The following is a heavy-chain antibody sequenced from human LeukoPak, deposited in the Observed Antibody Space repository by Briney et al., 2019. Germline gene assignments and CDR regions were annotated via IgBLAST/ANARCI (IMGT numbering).Heavy chain of an antibody. D-gene: IGHD4-17*01. CDR3: ARLIIDYGDSHLDV. V-gene: IGHV3-53*01. CDR2: LYSDGST. Sequence: GGSLRLSCGACGFIVSSLYVVWWRQAPGEGLVWGSLLYSDGSTYYADSVKGGLIISRDNARYTLYRDMNSLRVEATAVYYCARLIIDYGDSHLDVWGKGTPVTISP. J-gene: IGHJ6*04. CDR1: GFIVSSLY.